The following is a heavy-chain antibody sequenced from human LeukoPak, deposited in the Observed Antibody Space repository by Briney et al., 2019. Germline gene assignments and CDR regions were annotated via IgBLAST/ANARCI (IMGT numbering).Heavy chain of an antibody. D-gene: IGHD3-10*01. V-gene: IGHV3-7*01. CDR1: GLTSSNHW. J-gene: IGHJ4*02. CDR2: IKPDGSEK. Sequence: GGSLRLSCAASGLTSSNHWMNWVRQAPGKGLEWVANIKPDGSEKYYVDSVKGRFTISRDNAKNSLYLQMNSLSAEDTAVYYCLAAGGYWGQGTLVTVSS. CDR3: LAAGGY.